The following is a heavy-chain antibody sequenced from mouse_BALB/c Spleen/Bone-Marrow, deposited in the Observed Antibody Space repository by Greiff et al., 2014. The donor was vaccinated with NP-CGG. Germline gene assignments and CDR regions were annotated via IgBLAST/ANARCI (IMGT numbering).Heavy chain of an antibody. CDR3: ARSTGYYVGTWFAY. CDR1: GYTFTDYY. V-gene: IGHV1-26*01. J-gene: IGHJ3*01. CDR2: INPNNGDT. D-gene: IGHD2-3*01. Sequence: DVQLVESGPELVKPGASVKMSRKAFGYTFTDYYMKWVKQSHGKSLEWIGDINPNNGDTFYNQKFKDKATLTVDKSSSTAYMQLNSLTSEDSAVYYCARSTGYYVGTWFAYWGQGTLVTVSA.